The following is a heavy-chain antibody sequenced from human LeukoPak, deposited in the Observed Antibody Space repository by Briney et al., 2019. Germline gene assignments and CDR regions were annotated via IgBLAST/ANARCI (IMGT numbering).Heavy chain of an antibody. CDR3: AKFLPPHIVVANYYCDY. CDR2: ISGSGGST. Sequence: GGSLRLSCAASGFTFSSYAMSWVRQAPGKGLEWVSAISGSGGSTYYAGSVKGRFTISRDNSKNTLYLQMNSLKAEDTAVYYCAKFLPPHIVVANYYCDYWGQGTRVTVSS. D-gene: IGHD2-15*01. J-gene: IGHJ4*02. CDR1: GFTFSSYA. V-gene: IGHV3-23*01.